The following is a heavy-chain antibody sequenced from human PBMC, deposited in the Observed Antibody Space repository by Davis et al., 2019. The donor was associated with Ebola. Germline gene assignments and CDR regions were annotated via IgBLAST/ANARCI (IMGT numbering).Heavy chain of an antibody. D-gene: IGHD3-22*01. CDR3: TAYDSTFRNY. CDR2: ISWDGRST. CDR1: GFTFGAYA. Sequence: GGSLRLSCAASGFTFGAYAMHWVRQAPGKGLEWVSLISWDGRSTAYADSVRDRFSISRDNSRNFLYLQMNGLRVEDSALYYCTAYDSTFRNYWGQGTLVTVSS. J-gene: IGHJ4*02. V-gene: IGHV3-43D*03.